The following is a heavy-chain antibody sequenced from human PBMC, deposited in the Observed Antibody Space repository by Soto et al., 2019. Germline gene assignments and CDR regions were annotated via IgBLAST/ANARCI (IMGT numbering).Heavy chain of an antibody. V-gene: IGHV3-33*01. CDR1: GFTFSSYG. CDR2: IWYDGSNK. CDR3: ARVSGEQQLAQFDY. J-gene: IGHJ4*02. D-gene: IGHD6-13*01. Sequence: QVQLVESGGGVVQPGRSLRLSCAASGFTFSSYGMHWVRQAPGKGLEWVAVIWYDGSNKYYADSVKGRFTISRDNSKNTLYLQMNSLRAEDTAVYYCARVSGEQQLAQFDYWGQGTLVTVSS.